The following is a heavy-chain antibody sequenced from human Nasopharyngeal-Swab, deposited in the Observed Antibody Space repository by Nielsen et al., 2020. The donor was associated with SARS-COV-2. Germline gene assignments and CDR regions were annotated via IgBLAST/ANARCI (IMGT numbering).Heavy chain of an antibody. V-gene: IGHV5-51*01. CDR1: GYSFTSYW. Sequence: GGSLRLSCKGSGYSFTSYWIGWVRQMPGKDLEWMGRIYPGDSDTRYSPSFQGQVTISADKSISTAYLQWSSLKASDTAMYYCARLVGTGGYNWFDPWGQGTLVTVSS. J-gene: IGHJ5*02. D-gene: IGHD2-21*02. CDR3: ARLVGTGGYNWFDP. CDR2: IYPGDSDT.